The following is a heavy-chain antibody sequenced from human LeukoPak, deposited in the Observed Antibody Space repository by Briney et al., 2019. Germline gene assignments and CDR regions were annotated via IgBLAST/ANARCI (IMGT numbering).Heavy chain of an antibody. J-gene: IGHJ6*02. CDR1: GGSFSDYF. V-gene: IGHV4-34*01. CDR2: INHSGRT. CDR3: ARDVVVVPAAIHYGMDV. Sequence: SETLSLTCAVYGGSFSDYFWGWIRQPPGKGLEWIGEINHSGRTYYNLSLKSRVTIPVDTSKNQFSLNLSSVTAADTAVYYCARDVVVVPAAIHYGMDVWGQGTTVTVSS. D-gene: IGHD2-2*01.